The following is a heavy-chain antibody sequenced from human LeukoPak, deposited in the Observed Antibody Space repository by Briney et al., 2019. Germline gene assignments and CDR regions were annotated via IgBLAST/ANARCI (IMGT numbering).Heavy chain of an antibody. J-gene: IGHJ4*02. V-gene: IGHV3-11*04. Sequence: GRSLRLSCAVSGFTFSDYYISWIRPAPGKWLEWVSYISISGSTICYADSVKGRFTISRDNAKNSLYLQMNSLRAEDTAVYYCASRGPYYYGSGSYYYWGQGTLVTVSS. CDR3: ASRGPYYYGSGSYYY. CDR2: ISISGSTI. D-gene: IGHD3-10*01. CDR1: GFTFSDYY.